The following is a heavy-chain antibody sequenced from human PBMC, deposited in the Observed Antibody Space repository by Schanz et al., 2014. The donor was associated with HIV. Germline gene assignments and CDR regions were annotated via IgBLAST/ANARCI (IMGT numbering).Heavy chain of an antibody. V-gene: IGHV3-30*03. CDR3: ARSPDWAGTDAFDI. Sequence: QVQLVESGGGLVKPGGSLRLSCAASGFDFSDFYMSWVRQAPGKGLEWVAFISYDGSNKYYADSVKGRFTISRDNPKNTLYLQMNSLRAEDTAIYYCARSPDWAGTDAFDIWGQGTMVTVSS. D-gene: IGHD6-19*01. CDR2: ISYDGSNK. J-gene: IGHJ3*02. CDR1: GFDFSDFY.